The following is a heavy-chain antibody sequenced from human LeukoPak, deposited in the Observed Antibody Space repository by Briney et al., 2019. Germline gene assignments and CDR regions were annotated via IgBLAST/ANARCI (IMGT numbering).Heavy chain of an antibody. J-gene: IGHJ5*02. D-gene: IGHD3-3*01. CDR2: IYHSGST. V-gene: IGHV4-61*02. CDR1: GGSISSGSYY. CDR3: ATSIPKEYYDFWSGPNWFDP. Sequence: PSQTLSLTCTVSGGSISSGSYYWSWIRQPAGKGLEWIGSIYHSGSTYYNPSLKSRVTISVDTSKNQFSLKLSSVTAADTAVYYCATSIPKEYYDFWSGPNWFDPWGQGTLVTVSS.